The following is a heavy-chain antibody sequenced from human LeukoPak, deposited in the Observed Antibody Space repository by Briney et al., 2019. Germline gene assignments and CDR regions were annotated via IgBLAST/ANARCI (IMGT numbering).Heavy chain of an antibody. Sequence: GGSLRLSCAGSGFTFSNYAMSWVRQAPGKGLEWVSGISGSGDNTYHADSVKGRFTISRDNSKNTLYVQVNSLGTEDTAAYYCAKGSYYDSSGSFYFDYWGQGTLVTVSS. V-gene: IGHV3-23*01. J-gene: IGHJ4*02. CDR2: ISGSGDNT. D-gene: IGHD3-22*01. CDR3: AKGSYYDSSGSFYFDY. CDR1: GFTFSNYA.